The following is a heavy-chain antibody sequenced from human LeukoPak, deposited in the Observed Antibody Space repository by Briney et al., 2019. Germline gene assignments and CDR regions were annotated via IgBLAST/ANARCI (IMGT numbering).Heavy chain of an antibody. CDR3: ARDAPPGIAAAD. D-gene: IGHD6-25*01. Sequence: SVKVSCKASGGTFSSYAISWVRQAPGQGLEWMGRIIPIFGTANYAQKFQGRVTITTDESTSTAYMELSSLRSEDTAVYYCARDAPPGIAAADWGQGTLVTASS. J-gene: IGHJ4*02. V-gene: IGHV1-69*05. CDR2: IIPIFGTA. CDR1: GGTFSSYA.